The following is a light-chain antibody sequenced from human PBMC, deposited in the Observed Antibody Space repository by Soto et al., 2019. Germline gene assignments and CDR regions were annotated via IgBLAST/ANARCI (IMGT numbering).Light chain of an antibody. J-gene: IGLJ2*01. Sequence: QCVLTQPPSVSGAPGLRVTISCSGSDSDIGTNAVNWYQHLPGVAPKLLIYSNNQRPSGVPGRFSASTSGTSASLAISGLQSEDEGDYYCATWDDTVHGPIFGGGTKVTVL. CDR1: DSDIGTNA. CDR2: SNN. CDR3: ATWDDTVHGPI. V-gene: IGLV1-44*01.